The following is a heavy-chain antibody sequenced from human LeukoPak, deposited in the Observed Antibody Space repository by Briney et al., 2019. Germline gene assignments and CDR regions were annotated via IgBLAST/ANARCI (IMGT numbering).Heavy chain of an antibody. J-gene: IGHJ4*02. V-gene: IGHV3-23*01. CDR1: GFNFRKYG. D-gene: IGHD2-21*01. CDR2: ITVDGEDT. Sequence: GGSLRLSCDASGFNFRKYGMTWVRQAPGKGLEWVSSITVDGEDTFYADSVKGRFTISRDNSKNTLYLQMNSLRAEDTAVYYCAKDQVWPPFDYWGQGTLVTVSS. CDR3: AKDQVWPPFDY.